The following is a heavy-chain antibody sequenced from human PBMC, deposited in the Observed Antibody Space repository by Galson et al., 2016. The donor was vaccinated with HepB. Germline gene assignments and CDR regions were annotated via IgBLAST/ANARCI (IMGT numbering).Heavy chain of an antibody. J-gene: IGHJ3*01. CDR3: GRHVDSPLPRQAFDV. CDR2: INPGDSDV. Sequence: QSGAEVKRPGDSLKMSCKVSGASRFGGFWIGWVRFRPGQGLQWLGIINPGDSDVKIGPSFRGRISISVDRSITTVFLHWPSLEPSDSATYFCGRHVDSPLPRQAFDVWGQGTSVTVS. D-gene: IGHD6-6*01. V-gene: IGHV5-51*01. CDR1: GASRFGGFW.